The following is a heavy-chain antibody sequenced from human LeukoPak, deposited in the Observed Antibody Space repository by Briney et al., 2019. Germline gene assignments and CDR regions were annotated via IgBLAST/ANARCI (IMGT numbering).Heavy chain of an antibody. CDR2: ISYDGSNK. V-gene: IGHV3-30-3*02. J-gene: IGHJ4*02. Sequence: GGSLRLSCAASGFTFSSYAMHWVRQAPGKGLEWVAVISYDGSNKYYADSVEGRFTISRDNSKNALYLQMNSLRAEDTAIYYCAKLWGYDFWSGYLDYWGQGTLVTVSS. CDR3: AKLWGYDFWSGYLDY. CDR1: GFTFSSYA. D-gene: IGHD3-3*01.